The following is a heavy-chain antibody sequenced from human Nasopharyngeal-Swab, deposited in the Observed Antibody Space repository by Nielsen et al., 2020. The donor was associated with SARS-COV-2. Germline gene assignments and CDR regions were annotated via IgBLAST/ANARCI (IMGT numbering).Heavy chain of an antibody. CDR3: ARDLSRDHGTNGRQGRWFDP. Sequence: LSLTCSASGFSFSDYYMSWIRQAPGKGLEWVSYISSSGTNTNYADSVKGRFTIPRDNAKNSLYLQMNSLRAEDSAVYYCARDLSRDHGTNGRQGRWFDPWGLGTQVTVSS. D-gene: IGHD1-7*01. V-gene: IGHV3-11*06. CDR2: ISSSGTNT. J-gene: IGHJ5*02. CDR1: GFSFSDYY.